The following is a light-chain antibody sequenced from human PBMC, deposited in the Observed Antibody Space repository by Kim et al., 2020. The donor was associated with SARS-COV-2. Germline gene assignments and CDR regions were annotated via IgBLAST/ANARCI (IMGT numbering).Light chain of an antibody. CDR1: QDISNF. CDR3: QQYDDLPHT. CDR2: DAS. J-gene: IGKJ2*01. Sequence: DIQMTQSPSSLSASVGDRVTITCLASQDISNFLNWFQQRPGKAPKLLIYDASNLEAGVPSRFSGSGFGTDFTFTISSLQPEDIATYYCQQYDDLPHTFGQGTKLEI. V-gene: IGKV1-33*01.